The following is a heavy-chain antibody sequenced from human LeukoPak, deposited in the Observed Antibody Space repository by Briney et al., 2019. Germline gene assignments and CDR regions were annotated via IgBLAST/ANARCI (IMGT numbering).Heavy chain of an antibody. CDR1: GYSISSGYY. Sequence: SETLSLTCAVSGYSISSGYYWGWIRQPPGKGLEWIGSIYHSGSTYYNPSLKSRVTISVDTSENQFSLKLSSVTAADTAVYYCARAPGGWSFYYYYYMDVWGKGTTVTVSS. D-gene: IGHD6-19*01. J-gene: IGHJ6*03. V-gene: IGHV4-38-2*01. CDR2: IYHSGST. CDR3: ARAPGGWSFYYYYYMDV.